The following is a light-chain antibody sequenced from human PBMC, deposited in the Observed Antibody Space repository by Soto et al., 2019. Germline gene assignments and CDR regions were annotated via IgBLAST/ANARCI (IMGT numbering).Light chain of an antibody. CDR3: QQYGSSPLT. Sequence: EIVLTQSPGTLSLSKGERATLSCRASQSVSSTSLAWYQQRPGQAPRLLIYGASSRATGIPDRFSGSGSGTDFTLTISRLEPEDFAVYYCQQYGSSPLTFGGGTKVDIK. CDR1: QSVSSTS. V-gene: IGKV3-20*01. J-gene: IGKJ4*01. CDR2: GAS.